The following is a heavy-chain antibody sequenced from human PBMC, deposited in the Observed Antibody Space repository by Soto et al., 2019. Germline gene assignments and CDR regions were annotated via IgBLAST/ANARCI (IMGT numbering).Heavy chain of an antibody. J-gene: IGHJ6*02. CDR1: GYTFSSYS. V-gene: IGHV3-21*01. CDR2: ISSSSSYI. Sequence: GGSLRLSCAASGYTFSSYSMNWVRQAPGKGLEWVSSISSSSSYIYYADSVKGRFTISRDNAKNSLYLQMNSLRAEDTAVYYCARDVEGRYFDWLLSHSYYGMDVWGQGTTVTVSS. CDR3: ARDVEGRYFDWLLSHSYYGMDV. D-gene: IGHD3-9*01.